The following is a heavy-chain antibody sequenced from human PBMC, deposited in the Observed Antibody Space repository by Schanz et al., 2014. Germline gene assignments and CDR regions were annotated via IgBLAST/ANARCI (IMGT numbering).Heavy chain of an antibody. V-gene: IGHV1-46*03. D-gene: IGHD2-2*01. CDR3: ARGGFFDSTSFDS. CDR2: INPSGGST. J-gene: IGHJ4*02. CDR1: GYSFTKYG. Sequence: QVQLVQSGSEVKKPGDSVKVSCETSGYSFTKYGINWVRQAPGQGLEWMGIINPSGGSTSYAQKFQGRVTMTRDTSTSTVYMELSSLRSEDTAVYYCARGGFFDSTSFDSWGQGTLVTGSS.